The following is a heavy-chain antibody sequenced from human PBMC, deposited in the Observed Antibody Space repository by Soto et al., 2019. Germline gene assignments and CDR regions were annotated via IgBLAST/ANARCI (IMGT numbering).Heavy chain of an antibody. CDR1: GDSVSSKSAA. D-gene: IGHD5-18*01. Sequence: SQTLSLTCAISGDSVSSKSAAWHWIRQSPSRGLEWLGRTYYRSKWSSNYAVSVKSRITISRDNSKNTLYLQMYSLRAEDTAVYYCAKTGPGSSYGYYFDYWGQGTLVTVSS. CDR2: TYYRSKWSS. V-gene: IGHV6-1*01. CDR3: AKTGPGSSYGYYFDY. J-gene: IGHJ4*02.